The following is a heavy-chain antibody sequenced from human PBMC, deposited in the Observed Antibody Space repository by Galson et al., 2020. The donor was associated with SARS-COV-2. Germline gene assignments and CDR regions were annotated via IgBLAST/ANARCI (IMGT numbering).Heavy chain of an antibody. J-gene: IGHJ5*02. CDR2: IYPGDSDT. Sequence: GASLKITCKGSGYSFTSYWIGWVRQMPGKGLEWMGIIYPGDSDTRYSPSFQGQVTISADKSISTAYLQWSSLKASDTAMYYCARGGPYITMVRGAWFDPWGQGSLVTVSA. CDR1: GYSFTSYW. V-gene: IGHV5-51*01. CDR3: ARGGPYITMVRGAWFDP. D-gene: IGHD3-10*01.